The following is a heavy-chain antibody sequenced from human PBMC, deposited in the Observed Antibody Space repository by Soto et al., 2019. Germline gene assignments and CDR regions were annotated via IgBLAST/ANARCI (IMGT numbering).Heavy chain of an antibody. Sequence: SETLSLTCTVSGVSISSYYWSWIRQPPGKGLEWIGYIYYSGSTNYNPSLKSRVTISVDTSKNQFSLKLSSVTAADTAVYYCARDETEGFNWFDPWGQGTLVTVSS. V-gene: IGHV4-59*01. CDR2: IYYSGST. J-gene: IGHJ5*02. CDR1: GVSISSYY. CDR3: ARDETEGFNWFDP.